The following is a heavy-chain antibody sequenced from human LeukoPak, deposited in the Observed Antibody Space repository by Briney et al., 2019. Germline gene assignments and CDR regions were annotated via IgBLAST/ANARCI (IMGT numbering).Heavy chain of an antibody. D-gene: IGHD3-22*01. CDR2: MYYSGST. J-gene: IGHJ5*02. V-gene: IGHV4-30-4*01. Sequence: SETLSLTCTVSGDSISNGYFYWSWIRQPPGKGLEWIGYMYYSGSTYYNPSLKSRVTISVDTSKNQFSLKLSSVTAADTAVYYCARPYYYDSRIDPWGQGTLVTVSS. CDR1: GDSISNGYFY. CDR3: ARPYYYDSRIDP.